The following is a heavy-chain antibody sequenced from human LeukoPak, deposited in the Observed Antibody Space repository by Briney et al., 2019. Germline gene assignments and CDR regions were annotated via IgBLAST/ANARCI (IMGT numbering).Heavy chain of an antibody. Sequence: SETLSLTCAVYGGSFSDYYWSWIRQPPGKGLEWIGEITHSGSANYNPSLKSRVTMSVDTSKNQFSLKLTSVTAADTAVYYCARGCPRSDVGAGTGTCYFDYWGQGTLVTVSS. CDR2: ITHSGSA. D-gene: IGHD3/OR15-3a*01. CDR3: ARGCPRSDVGAGTGTCYFDY. J-gene: IGHJ4*02. CDR1: GGSFSDYY. V-gene: IGHV4-34*01.